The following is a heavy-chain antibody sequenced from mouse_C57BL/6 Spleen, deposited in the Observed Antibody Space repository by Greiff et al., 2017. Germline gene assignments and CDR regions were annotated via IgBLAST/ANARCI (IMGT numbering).Heavy chain of an antibody. J-gene: IGHJ2*01. CDR2: ISSGGSYT. V-gene: IGHV5-6*01. CDR1: GFTFSSYG. Sequence: EVQGVESGGDLVKPGGSLKLSCAASGFTFSSYGMSWVRQTPDKRLEWVATISSGGSYTYYPDSVKGRFTISRDNAKNTLYLQMSSLKSEDTAMYYCARHTRITTDFDYWGQGTTLTVSS. D-gene: IGHD1-1*01. CDR3: ARHTRITTDFDY.